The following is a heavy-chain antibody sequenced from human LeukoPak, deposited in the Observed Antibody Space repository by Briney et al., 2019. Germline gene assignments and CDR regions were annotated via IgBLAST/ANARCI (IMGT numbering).Heavy chain of an antibody. D-gene: IGHD6-13*01. CDR3: AKHFRQQDRNDAFDI. CDR2: SSGSGGST. CDR1: GFTFSSYA. J-gene: IGHJ3*02. Sequence: GGSLRLSCAASGFTFSSYAMSWVRQAPGKELEWVSTSSGSGGSTYYADSVRGRFTISRDNSKNTLYLQMNSLRVEDTAVYYCAKHFRQQDRNDAFDIWSQGTMVTVSS. V-gene: IGHV3-23*01.